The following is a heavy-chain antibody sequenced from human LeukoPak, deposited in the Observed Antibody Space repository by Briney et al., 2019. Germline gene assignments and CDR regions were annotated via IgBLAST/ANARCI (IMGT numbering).Heavy chain of an antibody. CDR1: GYSFTDYH. J-gene: IGHJ4*02. CDR3: TRESSPEWLLSLDFDY. Sequence: ASVKVSCKPFGYSFTDYHIHWVRQAPGQGLEWMGWINPNSGGTNYAQKFQGRVTMTRDTSISTAYMELSRLRSDDTAVYYCTRESSPEWLLSLDFDYWGQGTLVTVSS. V-gene: IGHV1-2*02. D-gene: IGHD3-3*01. CDR2: INPNSGGT.